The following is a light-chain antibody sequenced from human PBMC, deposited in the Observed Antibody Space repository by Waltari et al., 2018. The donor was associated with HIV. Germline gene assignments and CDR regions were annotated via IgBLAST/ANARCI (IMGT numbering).Light chain of an antibody. V-gene: IGLV4-69*01. CDR1: SGHSNYD. CDR3: QTWGSGIHVV. CDR2: VNSDGSH. Sequence: QLALTQSPSASASVGASVNLTCTLSSGHSNYDIAWHQQQPEKGPCYLMKVNSDGSHKKEDGVPDRFSGSSSGAERYLTISSLQSEDEGDYYCQTWGSGIHVVFGGGTKVTVL. J-gene: IGLJ2*01.